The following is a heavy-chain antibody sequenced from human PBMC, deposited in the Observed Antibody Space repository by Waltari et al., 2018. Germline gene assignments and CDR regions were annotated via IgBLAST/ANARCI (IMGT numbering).Heavy chain of an antibody. D-gene: IGHD6-6*01. CDR1: GYTFTGYY. V-gene: IGHV1-2*06. CDR2: INPNSGVT. J-gene: IGHJ6*03. Sequence: QVQLVQSGAEVKKPGASVKVSCKASGYTFTGYYMHWVRQAPGQGLEWRVRINPNSGVTNYAQKFQGRVTMTRDTSISTAYMELSRLRSDDTAVYYCARLGSIAARPHYYYYYMDVWGKGTTVTVSS. CDR3: ARLGSIAARPHYYYYYMDV.